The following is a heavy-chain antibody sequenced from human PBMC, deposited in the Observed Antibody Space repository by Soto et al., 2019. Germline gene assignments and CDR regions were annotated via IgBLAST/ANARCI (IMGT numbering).Heavy chain of an antibody. D-gene: IGHD2-2*01. J-gene: IGHJ4*02. CDR1: GGAISSYY. Sequence: PSDTLSLTSSVSGGAISSYYWRWIRQPPGKGLEWIGYIYYSGSTNYNPSLKSRVTISVDTSKNQFSLKLSSVTAADTAVYYWARLSCSSAWPFENYGQAILV. V-gene: IGHV4-59*08. CDR3: ARLSCSSAWPFEN. CDR2: IYYSGST.